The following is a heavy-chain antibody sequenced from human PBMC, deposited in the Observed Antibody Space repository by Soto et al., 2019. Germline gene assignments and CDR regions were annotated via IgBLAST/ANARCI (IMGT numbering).Heavy chain of an antibody. CDR1: GSAFRGYS. V-gene: IGHV3-30-3*01. CDR3: ASQMYFFDSSGYFPPPI. D-gene: IGHD3-22*01. CDR2: ISYDEATT. Sequence: GGSLRLSCSASGSAFRGYSIHWVRQAPGKGLEWITLISYDEATTFYADSVKGRFTISRDDSKNVSYLQMDSLRREDTGVYFCASQMYFFDSSGYFPPPIWGQGTLGTVSS. J-gene: IGHJ4*02.